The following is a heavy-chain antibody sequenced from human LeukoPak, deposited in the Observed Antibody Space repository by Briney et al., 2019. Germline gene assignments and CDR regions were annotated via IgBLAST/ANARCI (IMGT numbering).Heavy chain of an antibody. V-gene: IGHV4-4*02. Sequence: PSETLSLTCAVSGGPISSSNWWSWVRQPPGKGLEWIGEIYHSGSTNYNPSLKSRVTISVDKSENQFSLKLSSVTAADTAVYYCARDRIAAAGTFDYWGQGTLVTVSS. D-gene: IGHD6-13*01. CDR1: GGPISSSNW. CDR2: IYHSGST. J-gene: IGHJ4*02. CDR3: ARDRIAAAGTFDY.